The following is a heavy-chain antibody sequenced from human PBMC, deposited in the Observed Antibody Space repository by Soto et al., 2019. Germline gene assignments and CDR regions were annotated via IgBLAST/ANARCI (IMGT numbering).Heavy chain of an antibody. CDR3: ARGATSGWPFDH. CDR2: INAGNADT. D-gene: IGHD6-19*01. CDR1: GYTFATYA. V-gene: IGHV1-3*01. J-gene: IGHJ4*02. Sequence: ASVKVSCKASGYTFATYAMHLLLQAPGQILESMGCINAGNADTKYSQKFQDRVTITRDTSASTAYMELSSLRSEDTAVYYCARGATSGWPFDHWGQETLVTVSS.